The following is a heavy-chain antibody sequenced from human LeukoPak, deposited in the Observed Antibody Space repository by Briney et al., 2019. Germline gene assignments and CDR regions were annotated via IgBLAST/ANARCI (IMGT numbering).Heavy chain of an antibody. Sequence: GRSLRLSCAASGFTFSSYGMHWVRQAPGKGLEWVAVIWYDGSNKYYADSVKGRFTISRDNSKNTLYLQMNSLRAEDTAVYYCAREGQGGSGYYYFDYWGQGTLVTVSS. CDR2: IWYDGSNK. J-gene: IGHJ4*02. V-gene: IGHV3-33*01. D-gene: IGHD3-22*01. CDR3: AREGQGGSGYYYFDY. CDR1: GFTFSSYG.